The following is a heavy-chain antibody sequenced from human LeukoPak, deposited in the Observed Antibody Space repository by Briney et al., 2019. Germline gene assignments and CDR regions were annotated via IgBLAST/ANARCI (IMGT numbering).Heavy chain of an antibody. CDR1: GGSISSYY. Sequence: SETLSLTCTVSGGSISSYYWSWIPQPPGKGLEWIGYIYYSGSTNYNPSLKSRVTISVDTSKNQFSLKLSSVTAADTAVYYCARDRLTSGENWFDPWGQGTLVTVSS. J-gene: IGHJ5*02. V-gene: IGHV4-59*01. D-gene: IGHD3-10*01. CDR3: ARDRLTSGENWFDP. CDR2: IYYSGST.